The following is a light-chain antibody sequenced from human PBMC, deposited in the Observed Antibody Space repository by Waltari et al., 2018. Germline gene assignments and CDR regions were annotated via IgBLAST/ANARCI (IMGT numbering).Light chain of an antibody. CDR3: VLYLGGGISV. V-gene: IGLV8-61*01. Sequence: TVVTQETSLSVSPGATVTLTCDLTSASFSTSHYPSWYQQTPGQAPPTRMYNTNRRPSGGPVRCFGSIVGNRDAPTITGARAEDESFSYCVLYLGGGISVFGGGTRLTVL. CDR1: SASFSTSHY. CDR2: NTN. J-gene: IGLJ3*02.